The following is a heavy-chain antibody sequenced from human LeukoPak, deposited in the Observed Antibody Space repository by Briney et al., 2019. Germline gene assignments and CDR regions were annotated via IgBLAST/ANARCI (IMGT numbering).Heavy chain of an antibody. V-gene: IGHV3-30*02. CDR3: AKDSVRLARLFYYYYMDV. J-gene: IGHJ6*03. Sequence: GGSLRLSCEASGFTFTSYSVNWVRQAPGKGLEWVAFIRYDGSNKYYADSVKGRFTTSRDNSMNTLYLQMNSLRAEDTAVYYCAKDSVRLARLFYYYYMDVWGKGTTVTVS. D-gene: IGHD6-25*01. CDR1: GFTFTSYS. CDR2: IRYDGSNK.